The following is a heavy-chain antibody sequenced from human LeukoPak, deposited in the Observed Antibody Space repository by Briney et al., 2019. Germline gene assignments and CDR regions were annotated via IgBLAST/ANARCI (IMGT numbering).Heavy chain of an antibody. J-gene: IGHJ4*02. V-gene: IGHV4-59*01. D-gene: IGHD3-22*01. CDR3: ARGRTYYYDSSGQTFDY. CDR2: IYYSGST. Sequence: SETLSLTCTVSGGSISSYYWSWIRRPPGKGLEWIGYIYYSGSTNYNPSLKSRVTISVDTSKNQFSLKLSSVTAADTAVYYCARGRTYYYDSSGQTFDYWGQGTLVTVSS. CDR1: GGSISSYY.